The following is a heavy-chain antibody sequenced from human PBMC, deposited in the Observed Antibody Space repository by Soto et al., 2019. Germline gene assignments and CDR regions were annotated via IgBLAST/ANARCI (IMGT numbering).Heavy chain of an antibody. Sequence: GGSLRLSCAASGFTFSSYSMNWVRQAPGKGLEWVSSISSSSSYIYYADSVKGRFTISRDNAKNSLYLQMNSLRAEDTAVYYCARTDYDILTGYYFNYFDYWGQGTLVTVSS. CDR2: ISSSSSYI. CDR1: GFTFSSYS. D-gene: IGHD3-9*01. CDR3: ARTDYDILTGYYFNYFDY. J-gene: IGHJ4*02. V-gene: IGHV3-21*01.